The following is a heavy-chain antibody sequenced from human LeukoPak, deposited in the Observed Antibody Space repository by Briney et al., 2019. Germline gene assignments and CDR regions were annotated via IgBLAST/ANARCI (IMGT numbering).Heavy chain of an antibody. Sequence: GGPLRLSCAASGFTFSDYYMSWIRQAPGKGLEWVSYISSSGSTIYYADSVKGRFTISRDNAKNSLYLQMNSLRAEDTAVYYCARDGAPVQLERPQYYGMDVWGQGTTVTVSS. CDR3: ARDGAPVQLERPQYYGMDV. J-gene: IGHJ6*02. V-gene: IGHV3-11*01. CDR2: ISSSGSTI. D-gene: IGHD1-1*01. CDR1: GFTFSDYY.